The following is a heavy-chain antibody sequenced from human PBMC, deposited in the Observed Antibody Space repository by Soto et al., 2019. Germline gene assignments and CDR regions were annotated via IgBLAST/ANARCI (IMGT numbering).Heavy chain of an antibody. D-gene: IGHD3-10*01. Sequence: QVQLVESGGGVVQPGRSLRLSCAASGFTFSSYGMHWVRQAPGKGLEWVAVIWYDGSNKYYADSVKGRFTISRDNSKNTLYLQMNSLRAEDTAAYYCARDNDGSGYFDIWGQGTMVTVSS. CDR3: ARDNDGSGYFDI. CDR1: GFTFSSYG. J-gene: IGHJ3*02. CDR2: IWYDGSNK. V-gene: IGHV3-33*01.